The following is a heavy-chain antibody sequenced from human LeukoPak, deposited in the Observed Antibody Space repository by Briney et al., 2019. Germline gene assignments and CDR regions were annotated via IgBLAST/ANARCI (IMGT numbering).Heavy chain of an antibody. CDR1: GFTFSSYV. CDR3: AKGGYSSSWHRFDP. Sequence: GGSLRLSCAASGFTFSSYVMHWVRQAPGRGLEWVAVISYDVDNKYYADSVKGRFTISRDNSMNTLYLQMNSLRAEDTAVYYCAKGGYSSSWHRFDPWGQGTLVTVSS. D-gene: IGHD6-13*01. CDR2: ISYDVDNK. V-gene: IGHV3-30*18. J-gene: IGHJ5*02.